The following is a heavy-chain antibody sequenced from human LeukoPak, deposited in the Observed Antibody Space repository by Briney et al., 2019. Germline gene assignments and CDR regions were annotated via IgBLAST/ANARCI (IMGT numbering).Heavy chain of an antibody. V-gene: IGHV4-59*08. CDR1: GGSISNYY. D-gene: IGHD2-21*01. CDR3: GRHPFAPPFAS. J-gene: IGHJ4*02. Sequence: SETLSLTCNVSGGSISNYYWSWIRQPPGKGLEWIGYMYHTGHTMYNSSLKSRVTMSLDTSKNHFSLRLSSVTAADTAVYYCGRHPFAPPFASGGPGPLVTVSS. CDR2: MYHTGHT.